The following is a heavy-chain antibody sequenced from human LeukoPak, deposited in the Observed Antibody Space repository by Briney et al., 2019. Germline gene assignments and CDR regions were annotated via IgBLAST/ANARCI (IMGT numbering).Heavy chain of an antibody. Sequence: PGGSLRLSCGASGFPFSSSGMHWVRQAPGKRLEWVAFIGYDGSNKYYAESVKDRFTISRDNSKNTLFLQMNSLRTEDTAVYHCANKARYCSGGYCYADVDYWGQGTPVTVSS. CDR3: ANKARYCSGGYCYADVDY. J-gene: IGHJ4*02. D-gene: IGHD2-15*01. CDR1: GFPFSSSG. V-gene: IGHV3-30*02. CDR2: IGYDGSNK.